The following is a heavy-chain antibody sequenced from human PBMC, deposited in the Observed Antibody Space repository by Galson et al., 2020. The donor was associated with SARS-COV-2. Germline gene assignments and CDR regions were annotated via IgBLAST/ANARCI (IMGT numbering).Heavy chain of an antibody. CDR3: ARGEDYYDMGRAFDY. Sequence: GGSLRLSCAASGFTFSSYEMNWVRQAPGKGLEWVSYISSSGRTIYYADSVKGRFTISRDNAKNSLYLQMNSLRAEDTAVYYCARGEDYYDMGRAFDYWGQGTLVTVSS. CDR2: ISSSGRTI. J-gene: IGHJ4*02. D-gene: IGHD3-22*01. CDR1: GFTFSSYE. V-gene: IGHV3-48*03.